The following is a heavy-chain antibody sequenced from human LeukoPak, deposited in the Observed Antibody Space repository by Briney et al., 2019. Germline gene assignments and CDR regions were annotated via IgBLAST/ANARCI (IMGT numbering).Heavy chain of an antibody. CDR3: ARDYVWGSYRLSDY. CDR2: ISAYNGNT. CDR1: GYTFISYG. D-gene: IGHD3-16*02. Sequence: ASVKVSCKASGYTFISYGISWVRQAHGQGLECMGWISAYNGNTNYAQKLQGRVTMTTGTSTSTAYMELRSLRSDDTAVYYCARDYVWGSYRLSDYWGQGTLVTVSS. J-gene: IGHJ4*02. V-gene: IGHV1-18*01.